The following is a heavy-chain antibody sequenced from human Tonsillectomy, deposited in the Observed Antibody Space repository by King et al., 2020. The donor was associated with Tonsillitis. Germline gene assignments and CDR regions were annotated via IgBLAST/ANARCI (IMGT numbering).Heavy chain of an antibody. Sequence: VQLVESGGGLVQPGGSLRLSCAASGFTFSSYVMNWVRQAPGKGLEWVSTIGGGGGSTYYADSVKGRFTISRDNSKNTLYLQMNSLRAADTAIYYCAKASAGPIVVVVAADYWGQGTLVTVSS. CDR1: GFTFSSYV. D-gene: IGHD2-15*01. J-gene: IGHJ4*02. CDR2: IGGGGGST. CDR3: AKASAGPIVVVVAADY. V-gene: IGHV3-23*04.